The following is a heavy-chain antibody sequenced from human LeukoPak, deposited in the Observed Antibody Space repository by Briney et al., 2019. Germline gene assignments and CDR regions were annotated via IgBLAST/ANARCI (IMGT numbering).Heavy chain of an antibody. D-gene: IGHD3-10*01. V-gene: IGHV3-48*03. CDR1: GFTFSNYE. CDR2: ISNSGSTI. J-gene: IGHJ6*03. CDR3: ARGGVYYYGSGYYYYYYMDV. Sequence: QPGGSLRLSCAASGFTFSNYEMNWVRQAPGKGLEWVSYISNSGSTIYYADSVKGRFTISRDNAKNSLYLQMNSLRAEDTAVYYCARGGVYYYGSGYYYYYYMDVWGKGTTVTISS.